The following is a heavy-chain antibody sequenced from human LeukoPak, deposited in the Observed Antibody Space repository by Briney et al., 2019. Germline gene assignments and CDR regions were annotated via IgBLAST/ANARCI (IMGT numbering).Heavy chain of an antibody. CDR2: INTNTGNP. Sequence: ASVKVSCKASGYTFTSYAMNWVRQAPGQGLEWMGWINTNTGNPTYAQGFTGRFVFSLDTSVSTAYLQISSLKAEDTAVYYCASPAEWELLLAFDIWGQGTMVTVSS. V-gene: IGHV7-4-1*02. CDR3: ASPAEWELLLAFDI. CDR1: GYTFTSYA. J-gene: IGHJ3*02. D-gene: IGHD1-26*01.